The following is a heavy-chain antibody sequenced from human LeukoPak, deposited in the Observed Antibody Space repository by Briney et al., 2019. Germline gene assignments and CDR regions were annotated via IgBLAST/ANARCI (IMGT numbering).Heavy chain of an antibody. CDR2: VSAGDGNT. J-gene: IGHJ4*02. D-gene: IGHD6-19*01. CDR1: GYPFTSYA. CDR3: ARAPSSGWYHDS. Sequence: ASVKVSCKASGYPFTSYAIHWVRQAPGQGLEWMGCVSAGDGNTKSSQNFQGRVTITRDTSANTAYMELSSLRSEDTAVYYCARAPSSGWYHDSWGQGTLVTVSS. V-gene: IGHV1-3*01.